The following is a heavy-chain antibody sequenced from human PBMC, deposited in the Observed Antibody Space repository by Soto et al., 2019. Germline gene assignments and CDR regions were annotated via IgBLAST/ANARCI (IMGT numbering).Heavy chain of an antibody. J-gene: IGHJ3*02. V-gene: IGHV3-21*01. CDR3: ARATPGGPGTYYSRMRGPFDI. CDR2: ISSGGDYI. D-gene: IGHD3-10*01. CDR1: GFTFSSYS. Sequence: EVQLVESGGGLVKPGGSLRLSCAASGFTFSSYSMNWVLQAPGKGLEWVSSISSGGDYIYYADSVKGRFTISRDNAQNSLYLQMNSLRAEDTAVYYCARATPGGPGTYYSRMRGPFDIWGRGTMVTVSS.